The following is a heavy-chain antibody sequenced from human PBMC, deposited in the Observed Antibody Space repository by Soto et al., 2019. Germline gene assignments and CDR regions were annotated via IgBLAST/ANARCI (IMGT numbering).Heavy chain of an antibody. Sequence: DVQLVESGGGLVQPGGSLRLSCAASGFTFSTYWMIWVRQAPGKGLEWVGNIKQDGSEKYYVDSVKGRFTISRDNAKNSLYLQIRSLRAEDTAVYYCAGGAGLAYWGQGTLVTVSS. CDR1: GFTFSTYW. CDR3: AGGAGLAY. CDR2: IKQDGSEK. J-gene: IGHJ4*02. V-gene: IGHV3-7*04.